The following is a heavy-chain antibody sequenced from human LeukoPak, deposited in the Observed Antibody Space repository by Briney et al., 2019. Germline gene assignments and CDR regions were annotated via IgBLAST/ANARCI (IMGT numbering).Heavy chain of an antibody. V-gene: IGHV1-69*13. CDR1: GGTFSSYA. Sequence: SVKVSCKASGGTFSSYAISWVRQAPGQGLEWMGGIIPIFGTANYAQKFQGRVTITADESTSTAYMELSSLRSEDTAVYYCARDGSYGEMSGFTPPAYYYYGMDVWGKGTTVTVSS. J-gene: IGHJ6*04. CDR2: IIPIFGTA. D-gene: IGHD1-26*01. CDR3: ARDGSYGEMSGFTPPAYYYYGMDV.